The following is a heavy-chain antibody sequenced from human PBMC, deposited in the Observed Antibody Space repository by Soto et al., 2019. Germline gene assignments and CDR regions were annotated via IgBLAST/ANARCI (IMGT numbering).Heavy chain of an antibody. CDR1: GFTFSSYA. J-gene: IGHJ4*02. CDR3: AKEALGAGYDY. V-gene: IGHV3-23*01. Sequence: SLILSFAASGFTFSSYAMSWVRQAPGNGLEWVSAISGSGGSTYYLDSVKGRFTISRDNSKNTLYLQMNSLRAEDTAVYHCAKEALGAGYDYWGQGTLVTVSS. CDR2: ISGSGGST. D-gene: IGHD5-12*01.